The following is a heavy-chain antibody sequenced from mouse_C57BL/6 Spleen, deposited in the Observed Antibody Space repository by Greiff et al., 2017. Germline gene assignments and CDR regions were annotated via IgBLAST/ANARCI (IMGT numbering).Heavy chain of an antibody. CDR3: ARGDLGNYGHFDY. CDR2: INPNNGGT. V-gene: IGHV1-26*01. CDR1: GYTFTDYY. Sequence: VQLQQSGPELVKPGASVKISCKASGYTFTDYYMNWVKQSHGKSLEWIGDINPNNGGTSYNQKFKGKATLTVDKSSSTAYMELRSLTSEDSAVYYCARGDLGNYGHFDYWGQGTTLTVSS. J-gene: IGHJ2*01. D-gene: IGHD2-1*01.